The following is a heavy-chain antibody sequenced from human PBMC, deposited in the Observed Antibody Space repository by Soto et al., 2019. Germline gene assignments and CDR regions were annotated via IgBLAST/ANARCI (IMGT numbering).Heavy chain of an antibody. V-gene: IGHV4-31*03. CDR1: GGSINSASYH. CDR2: IFYTAST. Sequence: QVQLQESGPGLVQPSETLSLTCSVSGGSINSASYHWSWLRQHPGKGLECIGYIFYTASTYYNPSVEHRLTISVDTSKNHVSLRLNAVTAGDTAVYYCARRDYGDAAFDSWGRGILVTVSS. J-gene: IGHJ4*02. D-gene: IGHD4-17*01. CDR3: ARRDYGDAAFDS.